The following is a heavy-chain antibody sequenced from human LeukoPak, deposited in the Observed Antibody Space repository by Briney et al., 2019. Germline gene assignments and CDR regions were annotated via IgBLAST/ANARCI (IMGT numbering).Heavy chain of an antibody. J-gene: IGHJ4*02. D-gene: IGHD6-6*01. CDR1: GFTFSSYS. CDR2: ISSSSSYI. Sequence: PAGSLRLSCAASGFTFSSYSMNWVRQAPGKGLEWFSSISSSSSYIYYADSVKGRFTISRDKAKSSLYLQMNSLRAEDTAVYYCASRQYSSSSFDYWGQGTLVTVSS. V-gene: IGHV3-21*01. CDR3: ASRQYSSSSFDY.